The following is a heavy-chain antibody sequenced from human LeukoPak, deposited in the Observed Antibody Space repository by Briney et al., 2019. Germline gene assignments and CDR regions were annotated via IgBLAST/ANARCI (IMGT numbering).Heavy chain of an antibody. D-gene: IGHD2-2*01. CDR3: ATDIVVVPAANRNYYYMDV. CDR1: GGSISSYY. J-gene: IGHJ6*03. V-gene: IGHV4-59*01. Sequence: SETLSLTCTVSGGSISSYYWSWIRQPPGKGLEWIGYIYYSGSTNYNPSLKSRVTISVDTSKNQFSLKLSSVTAADTAVYYCATDIVVVPAANRNYYYMDVWGKGTTVTVSS. CDR2: IYYSGST.